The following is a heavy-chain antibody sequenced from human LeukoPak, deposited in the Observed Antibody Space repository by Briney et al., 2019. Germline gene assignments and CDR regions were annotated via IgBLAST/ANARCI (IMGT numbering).Heavy chain of an antibody. CDR2: INEDGSYK. D-gene: IGHD2-21*02. CDR1: GFTFTSYW. Sequence: PGGSLRLSCAVSGFTFTSYWMSWVRQAPGKGLEWVANINEDGSYKFHADSVKGRLTISRDNAKDSLYLQMNSLRADDTAVYYCARDATRGGDNDYWGQGTRVIVSS. V-gene: IGHV3-7*01. J-gene: IGHJ4*02. CDR3: ARDATRGGDNDY.